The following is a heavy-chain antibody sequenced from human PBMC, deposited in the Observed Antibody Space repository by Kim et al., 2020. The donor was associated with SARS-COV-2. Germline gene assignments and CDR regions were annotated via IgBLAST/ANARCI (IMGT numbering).Heavy chain of an antibody. J-gene: IGHJ4*02. V-gene: IGHV4-34*01. CDR2: INHSGST. Sequence: SETLSLTYAVYGASFSDYYWTWIRQPPGKGLEWIGEINHSGSTNYNPSPKSRVIISVDTSRNQFSLKLSSVTAADTAVYYCARGRRGVSMIVLVIQGVEFYFDYWGQGTLVTVSS. CDR1: GASFSDYY. D-gene: IGHD3-22*01. CDR3: ARGRRGVSMIVLVIQGVEFYFDY.